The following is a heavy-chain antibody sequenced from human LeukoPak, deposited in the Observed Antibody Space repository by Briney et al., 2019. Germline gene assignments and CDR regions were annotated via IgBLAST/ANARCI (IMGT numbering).Heavy chain of an antibody. D-gene: IGHD3-22*01. CDR3: AKVGVRYYDSSGYPDY. Sequence: GGSLRLSCAASGFTFSSYGMHWVRQAPGKGLEWVAVISYDGSNKYYADSVKGRFTISRDNSKNTLYLQMNSLRAEDTAVYYCAKVGVRYYDSSGYPDYWGQGTLVTVSS. CDR2: ISYDGSNK. J-gene: IGHJ4*02. CDR1: GFTFSSYG. V-gene: IGHV3-30*18.